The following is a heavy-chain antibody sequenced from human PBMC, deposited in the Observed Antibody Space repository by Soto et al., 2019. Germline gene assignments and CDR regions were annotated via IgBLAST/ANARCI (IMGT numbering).Heavy chain of an antibody. CDR3: TSRPSGMTYHAVFDF. J-gene: IGHJ4*02. D-gene: IGHD2-21*02. Sequence: VGSLRLSCAASGLTFSGHWMTWVRQTPGEGLQWVAAIKPDGSETFYVDSVKGRFTISRDNARNSLFLQMDSLRAEDTAVYYCTSRPSGMTYHAVFDFWGQGTLVTVSS. CDR1: GLTFSGHW. V-gene: IGHV3-7*03. CDR2: IKPDGSET.